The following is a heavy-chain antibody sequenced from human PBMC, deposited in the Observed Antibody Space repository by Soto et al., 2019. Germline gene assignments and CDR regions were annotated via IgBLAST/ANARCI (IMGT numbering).Heavy chain of an antibody. CDR1: GGSISSYY. CDR3: ARGGYDSSGYYYYYYYGMDV. CDR2: IYYSGST. Sequence: SETLSLTCTVSGGSISSYYWSWIRQPPGKGLEWIGYIYYSGSTNHNPSLKSRVTISVDTAKNQFSLKLSSVTAADTAVYYCARGGYDSSGYYYYYYYGMDVWGQGTTVTVSS. D-gene: IGHD3-22*01. V-gene: IGHV4-59*01. J-gene: IGHJ6*02.